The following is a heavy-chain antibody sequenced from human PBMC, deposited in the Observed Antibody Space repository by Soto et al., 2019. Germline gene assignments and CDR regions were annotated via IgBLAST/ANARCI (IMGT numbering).Heavy chain of an antibody. Sequence: QVQLVQSGPEVKKPGASVKVSCKASGYTFSNFGISWVRQAPGQGPEWMGWISTYSGKTKYAQKFQGRVTMTTDRSTTTAYMELRSLRSDDTAVYYCARDSASDIVVALGADYWGQGTLVTVSS. D-gene: IGHD2-15*01. CDR3: ARDSASDIVVALGADY. V-gene: IGHV1-18*01. CDR2: ISTYSGKT. CDR1: GYTFSNFG. J-gene: IGHJ4*02.